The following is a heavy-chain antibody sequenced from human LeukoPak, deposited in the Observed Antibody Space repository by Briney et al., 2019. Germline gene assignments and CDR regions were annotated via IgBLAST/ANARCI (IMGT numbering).Heavy chain of an antibody. D-gene: IGHD6-19*01. V-gene: IGHV4-34*01. CDR3: ARHRGGWPNDAFDI. J-gene: IGHJ3*02. CDR2: INHSGST. CDR1: GGSFSGYY. Sequence: SETLSLTCAVYGGSFSGYYWSWIRQPPGKGLEWIGEINHSGSTNYNPSLKSRVTISVDTSKNQFSLKLSSVTAADTAVYYCARHRGGWPNDAFDIWGQGTMVTVSS.